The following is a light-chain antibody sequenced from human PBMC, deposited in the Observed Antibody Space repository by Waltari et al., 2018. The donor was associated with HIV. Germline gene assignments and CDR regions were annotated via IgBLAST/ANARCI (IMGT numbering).Light chain of an antibody. CDR2: DVF. CDR3: SSFTRANTVV. V-gene: IGLV2-14*01. CDR1: SRDIGVYNY. Sequence: QPAPSQPASVSGSPGQSITISCTGSSRDIGVYNYVSWYQHFPGKAPKLIIYDVFHPPLAVSDRFSGSTSANTASLTISVLQPDDEGDYYCSSFTRANTVVFGGGTKLTVL. J-gene: IGLJ3*02.